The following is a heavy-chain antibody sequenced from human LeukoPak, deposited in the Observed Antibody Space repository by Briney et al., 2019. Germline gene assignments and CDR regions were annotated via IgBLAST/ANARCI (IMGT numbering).Heavy chain of an antibody. CDR1: GGSFSGYY. V-gene: IGHV4-34*01. Sequence: SETLSLTCAVHGGSFSGYYWSWIRQPPGKGLEWIGEINHSGSTNYNPSLKSRVTISVDTSKNQFSLKLSSVTAADTAVYYCARARSSGWSRYYYYGMDVWGQGTTVTVSS. CDR2: INHSGST. CDR3: ARARSSGWSRYYYYGMDV. D-gene: IGHD6-19*01. J-gene: IGHJ6*02.